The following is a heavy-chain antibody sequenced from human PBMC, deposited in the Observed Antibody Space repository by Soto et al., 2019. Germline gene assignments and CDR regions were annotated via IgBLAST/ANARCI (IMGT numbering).Heavy chain of an antibody. V-gene: IGHV3-23*01. CDR2: ISDGGRST. CDR1: GFRFSDYA. CDR3: ARTFDFWDRYSLFDH. Sequence: ESLKISCAGSGFRFSDYAIGWVRQAPGKGLEWVSFISDGGRSTYYTDSVKGRFTISRDNSKNTVYLQLQGLRAEDTAIYFCARTFDFWDRYSLFDHWGQGSLVTVSS. D-gene: IGHD3-3*01. J-gene: IGHJ4*02.